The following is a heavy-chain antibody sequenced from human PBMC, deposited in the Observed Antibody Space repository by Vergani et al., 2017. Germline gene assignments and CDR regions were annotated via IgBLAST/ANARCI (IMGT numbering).Heavy chain of an antibody. D-gene: IGHD3-22*01. CDR2: INPSGGST. Sequence: QVQLVQSGAEVKKPGASVKVSCKASGYTFTSYYLHWVRQAPGQGREWMGIINPSGGSTSHAQIFQGRVTMTRVTSTSTVYMELSSLRSEGTAVHYCTRGLYYASIAYWAYWGQGTLVTVSS. J-gene: IGHJ4*02. CDR3: TRGLYYASIAYWAY. V-gene: IGHV1-46*03. CDR1: GYTFTSYY.